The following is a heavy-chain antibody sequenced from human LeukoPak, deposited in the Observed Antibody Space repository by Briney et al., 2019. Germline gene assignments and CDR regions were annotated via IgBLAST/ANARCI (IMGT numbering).Heavy chain of an antibody. D-gene: IGHD6-19*01. V-gene: IGHV1-18*01. CDR1: GYTFTSYG. CDR3: ARAGEQWLVRAYYFDY. Sequence: ASVKVSCKASGYTFTSYGISWVRQAPGQGLEWMGWISAYNGNTSYAQKLQGRVTMTTDTSTSTAYMELRSLRSDDTAVYYCARAGEQWLVRAYYFDYWGQGTLVTVSS. CDR2: ISAYNGNT. J-gene: IGHJ4*02.